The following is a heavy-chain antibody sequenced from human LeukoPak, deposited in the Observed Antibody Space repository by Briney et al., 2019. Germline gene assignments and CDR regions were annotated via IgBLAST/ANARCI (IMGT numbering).Heavy chain of an antibody. CDR3: VKDWFGDF. Sequence: PGGSLRLSCSACGFTFRTYAMHWVRQAPGKGLEYVSAISSNGDSTYYADSVKGRFTISRDNSRNTVYLQMSSLRADDTAVYYCVKDWFGDFWGQGTLVTVSS. CDR2: ISSNGDST. CDR1: GFTFRTYA. D-gene: IGHD3-10*01. J-gene: IGHJ4*02. V-gene: IGHV3-64D*06.